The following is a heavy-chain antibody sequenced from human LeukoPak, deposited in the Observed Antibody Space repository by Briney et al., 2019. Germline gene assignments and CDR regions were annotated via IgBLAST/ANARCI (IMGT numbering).Heavy chain of an antibody. J-gene: IGHJ4*02. V-gene: IGHV1-3*01. CDR2: INAGNGNT. CDR1: GYTFTSSA. Sequence: ASVKVSCKASGYTFTSSAMHWVRQAPGQRLEWMGWINAGNGNTKYSQKFQGRVTITRDTSASTAYMELSSLRSEDTAVYYCARVPLRYDSSGYYPSWDYWGQGTLVTVSS. CDR3: ARVPLRYDSSGYYPSWDY. D-gene: IGHD3-22*01.